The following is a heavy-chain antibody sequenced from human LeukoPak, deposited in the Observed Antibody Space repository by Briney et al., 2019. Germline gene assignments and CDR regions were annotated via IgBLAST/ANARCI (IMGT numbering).Heavy chain of an antibody. V-gene: IGHV3-21*06. CDR2: ISTSSTYI. CDR3: ARDLTTVTTAVFAY. Sequence: PGGSLRLSCAASRFTFSSYSMNWVRQAPGKGLEWVSSISTSSTYIYYADSVKGRFTISRDKAKSSLYLQMNSLRAEDTAVYYCARDLTTVTTAVFAYWGQGTLVTVSS. J-gene: IGHJ4*02. CDR1: RFTFSSYS. D-gene: IGHD4-11*01.